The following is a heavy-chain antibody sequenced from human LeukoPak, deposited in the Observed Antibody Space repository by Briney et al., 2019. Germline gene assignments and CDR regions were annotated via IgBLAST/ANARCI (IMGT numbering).Heavy chain of an antibody. Sequence: QSGGSLRLSCAASGFTFSSYWMHWVRQAPGKGLVWVSRINSDGSSTSYADSVKGRFTISRDNAKNTLYLQMNSLRAEDTAVYYCASLGYDFWSGYNYGMDVWGQGTTVTVSS. CDR3: ASLGYDFWSGYNYGMDV. CDR2: INSDGSST. CDR1: GFTFSSYW. J-gene: IGHJ6*02. V-gene: IGHV3-74*01. D-gene: IGHD3-3*01.